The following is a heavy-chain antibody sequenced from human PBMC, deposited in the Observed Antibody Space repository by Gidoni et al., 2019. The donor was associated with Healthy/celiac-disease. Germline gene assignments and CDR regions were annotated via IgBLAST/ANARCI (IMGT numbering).Heavy chain of an antibody. CDR2: IYYSGST. CDR1: GGSISSYY. D-gene: IGHD2-8*01. V-gene: IGHV4-59*01. CDR3: ARLYCTNGVCYLDY. Sequence: QVQLQESGPGLVKPSETLSLTCTVPGGSISSYYWSWLRQPPGKGLEWIGYIYYSGSTNYNPSLKSRVTISVDTSKNQFSLKLSSVTAADTAVYYCARLYCTNGVCYLDYWGQGTLVTVSS. J-gene: IGHJ4*02.